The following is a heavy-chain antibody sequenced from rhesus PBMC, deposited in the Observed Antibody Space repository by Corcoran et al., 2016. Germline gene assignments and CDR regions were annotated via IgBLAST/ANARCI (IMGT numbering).Heavy chain of an antibody. D-gene: IGHD3-3*01. V-gene: IGHV4-76*01. CDR3: ASAPPYNFWTGFPDY. CDR2: IYGSSGST. J-gene: IGHJ4*01. CDR1: GGSISGGYD. Sequence: QVQLQESGPGVVKSSETLSLTCAVSGGSISGGYDWSWLRQPPGMGLEWIGYIYGSSGSTNYNPSLKNRVTISKDASKNEFSLKLSSVTAADTAVYYCASAPPYNFWTGFPDYWGQGVLVTVSS.